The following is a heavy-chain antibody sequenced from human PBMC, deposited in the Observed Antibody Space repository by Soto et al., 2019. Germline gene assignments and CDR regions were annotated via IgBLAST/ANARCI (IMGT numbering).Heavy chain of an antibody. CDR3: TTAAR. CDR2: IKRQIDGGTT. V-gene: IGHV3-15*07. CDR1: GFTFSDTW. J-gene: IGHJ1*01. Sequence: PGGSLRLSCAASGFTFSDTWMNWVRQAPGKGLEWVARIKRQIDGGTTDYAAPVKGRFTVSRDDSTNTLYLRMNSLKTEDTGVYYCTTAARWGQGTLVTVSS.